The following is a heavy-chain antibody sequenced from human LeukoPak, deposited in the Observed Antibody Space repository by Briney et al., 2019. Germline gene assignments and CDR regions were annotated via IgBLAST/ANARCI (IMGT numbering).Heavy chain of an antibody. CDR1: GYTFTSYY. Sequence: ASVKVSCKASGYTFTSYYMHWVRQAPGQGLEWMGIINPSGGSTSYAQKFQGRVTMTRDTSTSTVYMELSSLRSEDTAVYYCARAAYYGSGSYYLYYYYDMDVWGQGTTVTVSS. CDR3: ARAAYYGSGSYYLYYYYDMDV. J-gene: IGHJ6*02. V-gene: IGHV1-46*01. CDR2: INPSGGST. D-gene: IGHD3-10*01.